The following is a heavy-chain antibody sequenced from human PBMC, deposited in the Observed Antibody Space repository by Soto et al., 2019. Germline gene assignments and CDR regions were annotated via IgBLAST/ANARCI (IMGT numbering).Heavy chain of an antibody. V-gene: IGHV3-30-3*01. CDR1: GFTFSSYA. Sequence: GGSLRLSCAASGFTFSSYAMHWVRQAPGKGLEWVAVISYDGSNKYYADSVKGRFTISRDNSKNTLYLQMNSLRAGDTAVYYCARDNDIAVAGTLDYWGQGT. D-gene: IGHD6-19*01. CDR2: ISYDGSNK. CDR3: ARDNDIAVAGTLDY. J-gene: IGHJ4*02.